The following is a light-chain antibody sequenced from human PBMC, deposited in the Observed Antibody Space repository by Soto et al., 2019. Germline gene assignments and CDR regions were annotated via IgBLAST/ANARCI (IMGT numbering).Light chain of an antibody. CDR3: QQYGSSPGT. V-gene: IGKV3-20*01. CDR2: GAS. CDR1: QSISSSS. J-gene: IGKJ1*01. Sequence: EIVLTQSPGTLSLSPGERATLSCRASQSISSSSLAWYQQKPGQAPRLLIYGASRRATGFPDRFSGSGSGTDFTLTISGLEPEDFAVYYCQQYGSSPGTFGQGTKVEIK.